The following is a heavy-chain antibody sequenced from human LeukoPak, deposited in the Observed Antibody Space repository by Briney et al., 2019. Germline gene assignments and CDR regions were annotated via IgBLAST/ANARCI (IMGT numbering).Heavy chain of an antibody. CDR3: AKTFGDYLYVTFDY. CDR2: ISGSGGCT. CDR1: GFTFTTHA. D-gene: IGHD4-17*01. V-gene: IGHV3-23*01. Sequence: GGSLRLSCAASGFTFTTHAMNWVRQAPGKGLEWVSVISGSGGCTHYADSVKGRFTVSRDNSKRTLYLQMNSLTAEDTAVYYCAKTFGDYLYVTFDYWGQGTLVTVAS. J-gene: IGHJ4*02.